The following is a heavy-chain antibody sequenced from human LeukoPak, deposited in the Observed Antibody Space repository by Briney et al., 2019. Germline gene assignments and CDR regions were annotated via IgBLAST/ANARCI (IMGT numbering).Heavy chain of an antibody. V-gene: IGHV3-21*01. J-gene: IGHJ4*02. CDR2: ISSSSSYR. CDR1: GFTFNSYS. D-gene: IGHD3-10*01. CDR3: AREKENYGSGSYYYD. Sequence: PGGSLRLSCAASGFTFNSYSMNWVRQAPGKGLEWVSSISSSSSYRYYADSVKGRFTISRDNAKNSLYLQMNSLRAEDTAVYYCAREKENYGSGSYYYDWGQGTLVTVSS.